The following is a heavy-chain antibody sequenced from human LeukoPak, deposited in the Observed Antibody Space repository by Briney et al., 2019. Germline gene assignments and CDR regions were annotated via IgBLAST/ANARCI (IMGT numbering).Heavy chain of an antibody. J-gene: IGHJ4*02. Sequence: PGGSLRLSCATSGFTFNNYGMHWVRLAPGRGLEWVAILSHDGNNEYYADSVKGRFTISRGNSKSTLSLQMNSLRAEDTAVYYCAKDLMYRGAGSYFDYWGQGTLVTVSS. V-gene: IGHV3-30*18. CDR2: LSHDGNNE. CDR1: GFTFNNYG. D-gene: IGHD3-10*01. CDR3: AKDLMYRGAGSYFDY.